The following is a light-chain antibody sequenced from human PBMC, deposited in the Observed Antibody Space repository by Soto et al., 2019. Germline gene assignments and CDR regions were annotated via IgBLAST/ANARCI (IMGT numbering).Light chain of an antibody. CDR3: WSYAGSYSLL. CDR1: SNDIGYYDY. Sequence: HSVRTQARSVSGSPGQSVTISCTGTSNDIGYYDYVSWYQQHPGKAPKLIIYDVTERPSGVPGRFSGSKSGNTASLTISGLQTDDEADYYCWSYAGSYSLLFGGGTKVTVL. CDR2: DVT. J-gene: IGLJ2*01. V-gene: IGLV2-11*01.